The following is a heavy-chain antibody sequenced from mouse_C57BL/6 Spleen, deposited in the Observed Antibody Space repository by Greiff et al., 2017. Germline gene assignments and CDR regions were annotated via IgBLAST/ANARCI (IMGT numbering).Heavy chain of an antibody. D-gene: IGHD2-2*01. J-gene: IGHJ4*01. V-gene: IGHV2-4*01. CDR1: GFSLTSYG. Sequence: QVHVKQSGPGLVQPSQSLSITCTVSGFSLTSYGVHWVRQPPGKGLEWLGVIWSGGSTDYNAAFISRLSISKDNSKSQVFFKMNSLQADDTAIYYCAKTWLRHAMDYWGQGTSVTVSS. CDR2: IWSGGST. CDR3: AKTWLRHAMDY.